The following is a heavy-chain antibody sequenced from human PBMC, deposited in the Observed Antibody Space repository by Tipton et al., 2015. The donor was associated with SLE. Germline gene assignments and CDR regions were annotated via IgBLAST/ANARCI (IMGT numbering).Heavy chain of an antibody. V-gene: IGHV4-61*09. CDR3: ARDNWNDDENGIDV. D-gene: IGHD1-20*01. CDR1: GGSISSGSYY. Sequence: TLSLTCTVSGGSISSGSYYWSWFRQPAGKGREWIGHIYTSGSTNHNPSLKSRVTISVDTSKNQFSLQLSSVTAADTAVYYCARDNWNDDENGIDVWGQGTTVSVSS. CDR2: IYTSGST. J-gene: IGHJ6*02.